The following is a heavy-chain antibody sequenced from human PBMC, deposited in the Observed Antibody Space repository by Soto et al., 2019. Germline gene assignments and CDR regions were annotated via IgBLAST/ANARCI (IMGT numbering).Heavy chain of an antibody. CDR3: ARVIDYIWGSYRYIRGGCDY. D-gene: IGHD3-16*02. CDR1: GYTFTSYG. Sequence: QVQLVQSGAEVKKPGASVKVSCKASGYTFTSYGISWVRQAPGQGLEWMGWISAYNGNTNYAQKLQGRVTMTTDTSTSTAYMELRSLRSDDTAVYYCARVIDYIWGSYRYIRGGCDYWGQGTLVTVSS. CDR2: ISAYNGNT. J-gene: IGHJ4*02. V-gene: IGHV1-18*01.